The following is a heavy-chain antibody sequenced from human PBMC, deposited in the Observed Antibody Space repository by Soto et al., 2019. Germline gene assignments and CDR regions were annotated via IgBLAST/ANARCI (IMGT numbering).Heavy chain of an antibody. CDR2: ISYDGSNK. D-gene: IGHD3-3*01. J-gene: IGHJ6*03. V-gene: IGHV3-30*18. CDR1: GFTFSSYG. CDR3: AKDPRITIFGVVTENYYMDV. Sequence: GGSLRLSCAASGFTFSSYGMHWVRQAPGKGLEWVAVISYDGSNKYYADSVKGRFTISRDNSKNTLYLQMNSLRAEDTAVYYCAKDPRITIFGVVTENYYMDVWGKGTTVTVSS.